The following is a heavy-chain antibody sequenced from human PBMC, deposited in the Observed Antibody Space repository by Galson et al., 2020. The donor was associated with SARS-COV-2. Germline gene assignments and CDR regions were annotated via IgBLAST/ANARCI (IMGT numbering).Heavy chain of an antibody. D-gene: IGHD6-13*01. CDR1: GASVSSGSQY. CDR2: IYISGST. J-gene: IGHJ6*02. Sequence: SQTLSLTCTVSGASVSSGSQYWSWIRQPAGKGLEWIGRIYISGSTDYNPSLKSRVTISLDTSKNQFSLEVSSVTAADTAVYYCARSSSWDYYYYGMDVWGQGTTVTVSS. CDR3: ARSSSWDYYYYGMDV. V-gene: IGHV4-61*02.